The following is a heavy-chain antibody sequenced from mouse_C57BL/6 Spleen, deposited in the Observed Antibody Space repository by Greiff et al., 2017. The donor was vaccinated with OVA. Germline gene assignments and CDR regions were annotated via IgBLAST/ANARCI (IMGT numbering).Heavy chain of an antibody. CDR3: ARIYYDYDNPFAY. Sequence: QVQLQQPGAELVKPGASVKLSCKASGYTFTSYWMQWVKQRPGQGVAWIGELDPSDSYTNYNQKFKGKPTLTVDTSSSTAYMQLSSLTSEDSAVYYCARIYYDYDNPFAYWGQGTLVTVSA. D-gene: IGHD2-4*01. CDR1: GYTFTSYW. V-gene: IGHV1-50*01. J-gene: IGHJ3*01. CDR2: LDPSDSYT.